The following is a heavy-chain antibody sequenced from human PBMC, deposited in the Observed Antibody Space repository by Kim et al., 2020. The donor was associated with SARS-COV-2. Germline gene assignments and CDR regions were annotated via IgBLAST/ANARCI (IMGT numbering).Heavy chain of an antibody. V-gene: IGHV3-30*07. Sequence: VKGRFTISRDNSKNTLYLQMNSLRAEDTAVYYCARDGYYPPWDYYYGMDVWGQGTTVTVSS. CDR3: ARDGYYPPWDYYYGMDV. J-gene: IGHJ6*02. D-gene: IGHD3-22*01.